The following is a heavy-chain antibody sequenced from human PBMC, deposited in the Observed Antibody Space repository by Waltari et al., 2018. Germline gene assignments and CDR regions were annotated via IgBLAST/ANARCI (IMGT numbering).Heavy chain of an antibody. CDR3: ATDGYSGYDLLDY. J-gene: IGHJ4*02. D-gene: IGHD5-12*01. V-gene: IGHV4-61*09. CDR1: GGSISSGSYY. CDR2: IYTSGST. Sequence: QVQLQESGPGLVKPSQTLSLTCTVSGGSISSGSYYWSWIRQPAGKGLEWIGYIYTSGSTNYNPSLKSRVTISVDTSKNQFSLKLSSVTAADTAVYYCATDGYSGYDLLDYWGQGTLVTVSS.